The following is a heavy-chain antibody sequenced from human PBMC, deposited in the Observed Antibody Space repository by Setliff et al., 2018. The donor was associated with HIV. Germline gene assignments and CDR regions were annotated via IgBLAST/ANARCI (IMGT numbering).Heavy chain of an antibody. CDR3: ARDPTYISSWPGHAFDI. CDR1: GYTFTTFA. CDR2: INAGNGNT. V-gene: IGHV1-3*01. Sequence: ASVKVSCKASGYTFTTFAMHWVRQAPGQRLEWMGWINAGNGNTKYSQKFQGRVTIARDTSASTAYMDLSSLRSEDTAVYYCARDPTYISSWPGHAFDIWGQGTMVTVSS. J-gene: IGHJ3*02. D-gene: IGHD6-6*01.